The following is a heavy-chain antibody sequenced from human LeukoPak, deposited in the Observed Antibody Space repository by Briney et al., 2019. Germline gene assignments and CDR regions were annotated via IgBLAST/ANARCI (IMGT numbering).Heavy chain of an antibody. J-gene: IGHJ4*02. CDR1: GGSFSCYY. CDR2: INHSGTT. V-gene: IGHV4-34*01. Sequence: SETLSLTCAVNGGSFSCYYWSWIRQPPGKGLEWIGEINHSGTTDYNPSLKSRVTISVDTSKHQFSLKLSSVTAADTAVYYCARGWITFGGVITNWGQGTLVTVSS. D-gene: IGHD3-16*02. CDR3: ARGWITFGGVITN.